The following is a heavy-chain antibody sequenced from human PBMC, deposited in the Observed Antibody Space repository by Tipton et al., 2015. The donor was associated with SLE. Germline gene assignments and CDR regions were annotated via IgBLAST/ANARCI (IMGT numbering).Heavy chain of an antibody. D-gene: IGHD4-17*01. V-gene: IGHV3-30*02. CDR1: GFTFSSYG. Sequence: GSLRLSCAASGFTFSSYGMHWVRQAPGKGLEWVAFIRYDGSNKYYADSVKGRFTISRDNSKNTLYLQMNSLRAEDTAVYYCAKDTGDHGDGDYWGQGTLVTVSS. CDR3: AKDTGDHGDGDY. CDR2: IRYDGSNK. J-gene: IGHJ4*02.